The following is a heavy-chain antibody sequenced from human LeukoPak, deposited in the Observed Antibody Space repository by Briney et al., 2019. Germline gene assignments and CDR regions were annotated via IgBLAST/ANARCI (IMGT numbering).Heavy chain of an antibody. CDR2: ISYDGSNK. J-gene: IGHJ4*02. D-gene: IGHD1-26*01. V-gene: IGHV3-30-3*01. Sequence: PGGSLRLSCLASGFTFSNSWMTWVRQAPGKGLEWVAVISYDGSNKYYADSVKGRFTISRDNSKNTLYLQMNSLRAEDTAVYYCARDRSSGSYVDYWGQGTLVTVSS. CDR1: GFTFSNSW. CDR3: ARDRSSGSYVDY.